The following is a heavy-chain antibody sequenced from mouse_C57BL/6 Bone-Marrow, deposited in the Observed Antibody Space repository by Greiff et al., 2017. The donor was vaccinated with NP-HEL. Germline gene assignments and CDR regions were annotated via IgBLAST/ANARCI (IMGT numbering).Heavy chain of an antibody. D-gene: IGHD1-1*01. CDR2: IYPRSGNT. J-gene: IGHJ4*01. CDR1: GYTFTSYG. CDR3: AHHYYGSSYRAMDY. V-gene: IGHV1-81*01. Sequence: QVQLQQSGAELARPGASVKLSCKASGYTFTSYGISWVKQRTGQGLEWIGEIYPRSGNTYYNEKFKGKATLTADKSSSTAYMELRSLTSEDSAVYFCAHHYYGSSYRAMDYWGQGTSVTVSS.